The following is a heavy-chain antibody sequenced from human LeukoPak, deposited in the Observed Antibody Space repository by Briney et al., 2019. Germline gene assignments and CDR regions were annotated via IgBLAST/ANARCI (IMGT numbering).Heavy chain of an antibody. J-gene: IGHJ4*02. CDR2: IIPIFGTA. D-gene: IGHD4-17*01. CDR3: ARVDGF. V-gene: IGHV1-69*13. Sequence: GASVRVSFKACGGTFISYAISGVRQAPGQGLEWMGGIIPIFGTANYAQKFQGRVTITADQSTSTAYMELSSLRSEDTAVYYCARVDGFWGQGTLVTVSS. CDR1: GGTFISYA.